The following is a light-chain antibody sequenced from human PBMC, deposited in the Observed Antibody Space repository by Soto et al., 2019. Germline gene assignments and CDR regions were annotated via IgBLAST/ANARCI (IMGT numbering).Light chain of an antibody. Sequence: IELTQSASTLSVSPGESATLSCRASQCFXSNFDWSQQKPGQAPRPLXYGASTSANGSPASLSGSGSGTEFTRTISSLQSEDCACYYWQQYNKGTRTFGQGTKVDI. J-gene: IGKJ1*01. CDR2: GAS. V-gene: IGKV3-15*01. CDR3: QQYNKGTRT. CDR1: QCFXSN.